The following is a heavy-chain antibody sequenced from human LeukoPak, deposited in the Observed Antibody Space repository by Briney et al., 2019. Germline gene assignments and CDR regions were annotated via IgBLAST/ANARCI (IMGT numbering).Heavy chain of an antibody. V-gene: IGHV3-21*01. CDR2: ISSSSSYI. Sequence: GGSLRLSCAASGFTFSSYAMSWVRQAPGKGLEWVSSISSSSSYIYYADSVKGRFTISRDNAKNSLYLQMNSLRAEDTAVYYCATIGNYYGSGSYYPNYYYYYYMDVWGKGTTVTVSS. D-gene: IGHD3-10*01. CDR3: ATIGNYYGSGSYYPNYYYYYYMDV. J-gene: IGHJ6*03. CDR1: GFTFSSYA.